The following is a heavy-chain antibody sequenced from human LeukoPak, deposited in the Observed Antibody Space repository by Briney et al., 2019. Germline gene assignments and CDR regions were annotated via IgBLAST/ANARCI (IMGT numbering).Heavy chain of an antibody. Sequence: ETLSLTCTVSGASMSTYYWNWIRQPAGKGLEWIGRIFSSGSTYYNPSLQSRVTMSIDTSQNHFSLKLSSVTAADTAVYFCARAPMVRGLMFPFDYWGQGTLVAVSS. V-gene: IGHV4-4*07. CDR2: IFSSGST. CDR3: ARAPMVRGLMFPFDY. D-gene: IGHD3-10*01. CDR1: GASMSTYY. J-gene: IGHJ4*02.